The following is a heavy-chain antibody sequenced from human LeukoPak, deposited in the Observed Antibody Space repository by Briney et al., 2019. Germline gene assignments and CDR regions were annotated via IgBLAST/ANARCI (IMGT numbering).Heavy chain of an antibody. CDR3: ASVYSSSSSAPPDY. J-gene: IGHJ4*02. CDR2: INSDGSST. V-gene: IGHV3-74*01. CDR1: GFTFSSYW. Sequence: PGGSLRLSCAASGFTFSSYWMHWVRQVPGKGLVRVSRINSDGSSTSYADSVKGRFTISRDNAKNTLYLQTDSLRAEDTAVYYCASVYSSSSSAPPDYWGQGTLVTVSS. D-gene: IGHD6-6*01.